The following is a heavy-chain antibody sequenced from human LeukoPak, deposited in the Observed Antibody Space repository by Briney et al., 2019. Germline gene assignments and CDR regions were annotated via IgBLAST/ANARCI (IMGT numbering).Heavy chain of an antibody. J-gene: IGHJ4*02. CDR3: AREGAAAGSGYYFDY. Sequence: GGSLRLSCAASGFTFSSYWMHWVRRAPGKGLVWVSRINSDGSSTSYADSVKGRFTISRDNAKNTLYLQMNSLRAEDTAVYYCAREGAAAGSGYYFDYWGQGTLVAVSS. CDR2: INSDGSST. CDR1: GFTFSSYW. V-gene: IGHV3-74*01. D-gene: IGHD6-13*01.